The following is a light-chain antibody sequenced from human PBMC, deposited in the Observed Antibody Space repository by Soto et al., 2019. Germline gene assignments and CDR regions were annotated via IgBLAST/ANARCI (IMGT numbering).Light chain of an antibody. J-gene: IGLJ1*01. V-gene: IGLV2-23*01. CDR2: GDS. Sequence: QSVLTQPASVSGSPGQSIIISCTGTSSDVGNYKLVSWYQQHPGKAPKLVIYGDSRRPSGVSNRFSASKSGNTASLTISGLQAEDEADYYCCSYAGSATFYVFGTGTKVTVL. CDR3: CSYAGSATFYV. CDR1: SSDVGNYKL.